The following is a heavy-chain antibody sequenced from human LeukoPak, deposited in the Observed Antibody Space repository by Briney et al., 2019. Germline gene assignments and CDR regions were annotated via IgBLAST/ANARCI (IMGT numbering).Heavy chain of an antibody. V-gene: IGHV3-23*01. CDR1: SFTFSSYA. CDR2: ISGSGGST. Sequence: GRSLRPSCAASSFTFSSYAMRWVRQAPGKWLEWVSSISGSGGSTYYADSVKGRSTISRYNSKNTLYLQRNSLRAEDTAVYYCAKEVWYWFDPGGQGTLVTVSA. J-gene: IGHJ5*02. CDR3: AKEVWYWFDP. D-gene: IGHD2-8*02.